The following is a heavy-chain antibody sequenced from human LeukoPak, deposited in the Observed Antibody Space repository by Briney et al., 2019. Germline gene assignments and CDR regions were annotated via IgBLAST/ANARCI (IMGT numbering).Heavy chain of an antibody. CDR1: GYSISSGYF. J-gene: IGHJ3*02. CDR3: ARECSSIRCYDAFDI. V-gene: IGHV4-38-2*02. D-gene: IGHD2-2*01. Sequence: SETLSLTCSVSGYSISSGYFWGWIRQPPGKGLEWIGRLYSRGTTTYNPSLKSRVTMSLDTSKNQFSLKLSFVTAADAAVYYCARECSSIRCYDAFDIWGQGTVVTVSS. CDR2: LYSRGTT.